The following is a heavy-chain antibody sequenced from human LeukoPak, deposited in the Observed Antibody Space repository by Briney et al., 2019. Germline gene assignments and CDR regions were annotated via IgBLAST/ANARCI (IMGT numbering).Heavy chain of an antibody. CDR2: INPNSGGT. Sequence: GASVKVSCKASGYTFTAYYMHWVRQAPGQGLEWMGWINPNSGGTNYAQNFQGRVTMTRDTSISTAYMELSRLKSDDTAVYYCAKVGAMAGFGWSDFDYWGQGTLVTVSS. V-gene: IGHV1-2*02. CDR3: AKVGAMAGFGWSDFDY. D-gene: IGHD6-19*01. J-gene: IGHJ4*02. CDR1: GYTFTAYY.